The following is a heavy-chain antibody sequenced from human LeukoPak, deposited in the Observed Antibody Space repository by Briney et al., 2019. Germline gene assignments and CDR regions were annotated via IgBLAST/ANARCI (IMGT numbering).Heavy chain of an antibody. Sequence: ASVKVSCKASGYTFTGYYIHWVRQAPGQGLEWMGRINPNSGGTNYAQKFQGRVTMTRDTSISTAYMELSRLRSDDTAVYYCARDAVGIDKIWFGESPGSRFDYWGQGTLVTVSS. V-gene: IGHV1-2*02. J-gene: IGHJ4*02. CDR1: GYTFTGYY. D-gene: IGHD3-10*01. CDR2: INPNSGGT. CDR3: ARDAVGIDKIWFGESPGSRFDY.